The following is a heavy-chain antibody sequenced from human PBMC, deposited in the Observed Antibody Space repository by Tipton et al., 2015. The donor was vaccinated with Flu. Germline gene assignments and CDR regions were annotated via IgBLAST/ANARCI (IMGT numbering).Heavy chain of an antibody. J-gene: IGHJ4*02. CDR1: GFTFSSYE. D-gene: IGHD5-18*01. Sequence: AVSGFTFSSYEMNWARQAPGKGLEWVSYISSSGSTIYYADSVKGRFTISRDNAKNSLYLQMNSLRAEDTAVYYCARADTAMVTYYFDYWGQGTLVTVSS. CDR2: ISSSGSTI. CDR3: ARADTAMVTYYFDY. V-gene: IGHV3-48*03.